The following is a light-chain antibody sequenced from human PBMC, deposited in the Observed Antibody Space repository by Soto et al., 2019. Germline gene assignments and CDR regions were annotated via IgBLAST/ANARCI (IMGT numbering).Light chain of an antibody. CDR1: SSNIGAGYD. J-gene: IGLJ7*01. CDR3: QSYDSSLSGAV. Sequence: QSVLTQPPSVSGAPGQRVTISCTGSSSNIGAGYDVHWYQQFPGTAPKLLMYGNNNRPSGVPDRFSGSKSGTSASLAITGLQAEDEADYYCQSYDSSLSGAVFGGGTQLTVL. CDR2: GNN. V-gene: IGLV1-40*01.